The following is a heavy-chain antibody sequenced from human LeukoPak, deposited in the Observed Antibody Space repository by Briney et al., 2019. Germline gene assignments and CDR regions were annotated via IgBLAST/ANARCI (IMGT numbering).Heavy chain of an antibody. V-gene: IGHV4-34*01. Sequence: SETLSLTCAVYGGSFSTNYWSWIRQPPGKGLEWIGETNHSGSTYYNPSLKSRVTISVDTSKNQFSLKLSSVTAADTAVYYCASGSRPIYSSGVDYFDYWGQGTLVTVSS. J-gene: IGHJ4*02. D-gene: IGHD6-19*01. CDR3: ASGSRPIYSSGVDYFDY. CDR1: GGSFSTNY. CDR2: TNHSGST.